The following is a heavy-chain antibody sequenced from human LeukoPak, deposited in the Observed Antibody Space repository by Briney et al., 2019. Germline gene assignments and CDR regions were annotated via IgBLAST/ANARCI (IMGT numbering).Heavy chain of an antibody. CDR2: IFPILGIA. CDR1: GGTFSSYA. J-gene: IGHJ4*02. V-gene: IGHV1-69*04. Sequence: ASVKVSCKASGGTFSSYAISGVRQAPGRGLKWMGRIFPILGIANYAQKFQGRVTITADKSTSTDYMELSSLRSEDTDVYYCARDRNDFWSGSIMAGDYWGQGTLVTVSS. CDR3: ARDRNDFWSGSIMAGDY. D-gene: IGHD3-3*01.